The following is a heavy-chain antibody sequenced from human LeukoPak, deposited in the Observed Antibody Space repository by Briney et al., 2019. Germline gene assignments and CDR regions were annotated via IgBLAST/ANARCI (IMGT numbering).Heavy chain of an antibody. D-gene: IGHD1-14*01. CDR3: AREAVTHFDY. V-gene: IGHV3-11*06. Sequence: GGSLRLSCAASGFTFSDYYMSWIRQAPGKGLEWVSSISSSSSYIYYADSVKGRFTISRDNAKNSLYLQMNSLRAGDTAVYYCAREAVTHFDYWGQGTLVTVSS. CDR1: GFTFSDYY. J-gene: IGHJ4*02. CDR2: ISSSSSYI.